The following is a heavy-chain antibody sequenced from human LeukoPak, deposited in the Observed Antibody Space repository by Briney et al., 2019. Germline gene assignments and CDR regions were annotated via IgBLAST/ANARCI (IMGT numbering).Heavy chain of an antibody. V-gene: IGHV3-7*03. J-gene: IGHJ4*02. Sequence: GGSLRLSCAASGFTFSSYWMSWVRQAPGKGLEWVANIKQDGSEKYYVDSVKGRFTISRDNAKNSLYLQMNSLRAEDTAVYYCAKDPSAVTTRLFGYWGQGTLVTVSS. CDR1: GFTFSSYW. CDR2: IKQDGSEK. CDR3: AKDPSAVTTRLFGY. D-gene: IGHD4-17*01.